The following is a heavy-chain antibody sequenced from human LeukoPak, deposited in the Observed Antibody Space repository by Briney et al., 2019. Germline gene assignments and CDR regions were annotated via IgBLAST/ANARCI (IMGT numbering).Heavy chain of an antibody. CDR2: ISSSGGIT. Sequence: PGGSLRLSCSASGFPFSSYAMHWVRQAPGKGLEYVSAISSSGGITNYADSVRGRFTISRDNSKDSLYLQMSSLRPEDTAIYYCETLLSSLHSTSSLNWFDPWGQGILVTVSS. CDR3: ETLLSSLHSTSSLNWFDP. V-gene: IGHV3-64D*08. D-gene: IGHD6-6*01. CDR1: GFPFSSYA. J-gene: IGHJ5*02.